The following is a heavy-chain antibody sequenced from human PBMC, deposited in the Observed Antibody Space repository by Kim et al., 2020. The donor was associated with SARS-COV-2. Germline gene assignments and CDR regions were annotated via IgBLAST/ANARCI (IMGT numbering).Heavy chain of an antibody. D-gene: IGHD3-22*01. J-gene: IGHJ4*02. Sequence: NPSLKRRVTKAVDTSKNQLSQKLSSVTAADTAVYYCAREQIVVVITHFDYWGQGTLVTGS. V-gene: IGHV4-31*02. CDR3: AREQIVVVITHFDY.